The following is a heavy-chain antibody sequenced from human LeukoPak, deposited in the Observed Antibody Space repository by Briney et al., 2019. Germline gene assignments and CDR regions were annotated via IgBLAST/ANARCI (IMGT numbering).Heavy chain of an antibody. CDR2: ISSSGSTI. CDR3: ARAPRCSGGSCHLFYFDY. Sequence: GGSLRLSCAASGFTFSDYYMSWIRQAPGKGLEWVSYISSSGSTIYYADSVKGRFTISRDNAKNSLYLQMNSLRAEDTAVYYCARAPRCSGGSCHLFYFDYWGQGTLVTVSS. D-gene: IGHD2-15*01. J-gene: IGHJ4*02. CDR1: GFTFSDYY. V-gene: IGHV3-11*01.